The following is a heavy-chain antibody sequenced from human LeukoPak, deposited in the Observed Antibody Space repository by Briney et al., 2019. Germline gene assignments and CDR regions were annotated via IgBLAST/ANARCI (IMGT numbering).Heavy chain of an antibody. V-gene: IGHV3-23*01. Sequence: GGSLRLSCAASGFTFSSCVMSWVRQAPGKGLEWVSVISGSGGSTFYADSVKGRFTISRDNSKNTLYLQMNSLRAEDTAVYYCAKDRYGDYGLIDYWGQGTLLTVSS. CDR2: ISGSGGST. J-gene: IGHJ4*02. CDR1: GFTFSSCV. CDR3: AKDRYGDYGLIDY. D-gene: IGHD4-17*01.